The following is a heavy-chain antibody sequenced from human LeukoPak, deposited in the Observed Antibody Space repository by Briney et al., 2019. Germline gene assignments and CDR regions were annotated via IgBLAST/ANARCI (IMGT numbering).Heavy chain of an antibody. Sequence: SETLSLTCTVSGYSISSGYYWGWIRQPPGKGLEWIGSIYHSGSTYYNPSLKSRVTISVDTSKNQFSLKLSSVTAADTAVYYCARQSIAVAGFDYWGQGTLVTVSS. J-gene: IGHJ4*02. D-gene: IGHD6-19*01. V-gene: IGHV4-38-2*02. CDR1: GYSISSGYY. CDR2: IYHSGST. CDR3: ARQSIAVAGFDY.